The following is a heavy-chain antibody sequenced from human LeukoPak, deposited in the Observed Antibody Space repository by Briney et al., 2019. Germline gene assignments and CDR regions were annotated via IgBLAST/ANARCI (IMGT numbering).Heavy chain of an antibody. CDR2: VSYDGSNE. D-gene: IGHD6-19*01. CDR3: ARERVQITVAGTVDY. J-gene: IGHJ4*02. Sequence: GGSLRLSCAAAGFTFSTYPMHWVRQAPGKGLEWVAVVSYDGSNEWYADSVKGRFTISRDNSKNTLYLQMNSLRAEDTAVYYCARERVQITVAGTVDYWGQGTLVTVSS. V-gene: IGHV3-30-3*01. CDR1: GFTFSTYP.